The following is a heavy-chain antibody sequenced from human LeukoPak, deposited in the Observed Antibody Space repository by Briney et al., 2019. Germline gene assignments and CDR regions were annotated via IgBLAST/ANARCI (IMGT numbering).Heavy chain of an antibody. D-gene: IGHD3-16*01. J-gene: IGHJ4*02. CDR1: GGSISSYY. V-gene: IGHV4-39*01. CDR3: ARHVGPAFDY. Sequence: PSETLSLTCTVSGGSISSYYWGWIRQPPGKGLEWIGSIYYSGSTYYNPSLKSRVTISVDTSKNQFSLKLSSVTAADTAVYYCARHVGPAFDYWGQGTLVTVSS. CDR2: IYYSGST.